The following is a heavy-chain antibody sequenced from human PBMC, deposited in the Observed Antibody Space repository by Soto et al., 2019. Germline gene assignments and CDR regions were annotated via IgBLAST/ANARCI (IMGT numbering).Heavy chain of an antibody. D-gene: IGHD4-17*01. CDR1: GYTFTSYG. J-gene: IGHJ4*02. Sequence: QVQLVQSGAEVKKPGASVKVSCKASGYTFTSYGISWVRQAPGQGLEWMGWINAYNGNTHYAHKPQGRVTMTTDTSSSTAYMELRSLSSDGEDVYYCASSGTMTDGAQGTLVTVSS. V-gene: IGHV1-18*01. CDR2: INAYNGNT. CDR3: ASSGTMTD.